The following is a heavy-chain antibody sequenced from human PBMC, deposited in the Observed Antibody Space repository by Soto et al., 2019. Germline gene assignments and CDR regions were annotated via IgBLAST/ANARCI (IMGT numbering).Heavy chain of an antibody. J-gene: IGHJ6*02. CDR3: AREDYYYAMDV. V-gene: IGHV4-61*01. CDR1: DGSVSSGNYY. CDR2: MYYTGST. Sequence: TSETLSLTCTVSDGSVSSGNYYWSWVRQPPGKGLEWIGYMYYTGSTNYNPSLKSRVTIAIDTSTNQFSLKLSSVTAADTAVYYCAREDYYYAMDVWGQGTTVTVSS.